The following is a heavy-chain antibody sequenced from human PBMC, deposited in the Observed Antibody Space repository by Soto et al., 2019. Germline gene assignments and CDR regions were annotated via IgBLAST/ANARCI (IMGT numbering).Heavy chain of an antibody. CDR1: GGSFSGYY. D-gene: IGHD6-6*01. CDR3: ARGPGIAAIDY. CDR2: INHSGST. Sequence: SETLSLTCAVYGGSFSGYYWSWIRQPPGKGLEWIGEINHSGSTNYNPSLKSRVTISVDTSKNQFSLKLSSVTAADTAVYYCARGPGIAAIDYWVQGTLVTVSS. V-gene: IGHV4-34*01. J-gene: IGHJ4*02.